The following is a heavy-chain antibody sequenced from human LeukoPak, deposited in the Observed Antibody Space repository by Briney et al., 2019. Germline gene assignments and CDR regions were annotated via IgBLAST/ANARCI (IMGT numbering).Heavy chain of an antibody. J-gene: IGHJ4*02. Sequence: PGGSLRLSYAASGFTFSSYWMSWVRQAPGKGLEWVANIKQDGSEKYYVDSVKGRFTISRDNAKNSLYLQMNSLRAEDTAVYYCARFRWEFHFDYWGQGTLVTVSS. CDR3: ARFRWEFHFDY. V-gene: IGHV3-7*01. CDR1: GFTFSSYW. CDR2: IKQDGSEK. D-gene: IGHD1-26*01.